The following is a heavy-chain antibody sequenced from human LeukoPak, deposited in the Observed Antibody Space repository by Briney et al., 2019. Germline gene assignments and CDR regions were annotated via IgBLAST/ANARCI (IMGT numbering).Heavy chain of an antibody. Sequence: GGSLRLSCAASGFTFSSYWMHWVRQAPGKGLVWVSAISGSGGSTYYADSVKGRFTISRDNSKNTLYLQMNSLRAEDTAVYYCAKAESWYPYGSGSPPGYWGQGTLVTVSS. CDR2: ISGSGGST. CDR1: GFTFSSYW. CDR3: AKAESWYPYGSGSPPGY. V-gene: IGHV3-23*01. D-gene: IGHD3-10*01. J-gene: IGHJ4*02.